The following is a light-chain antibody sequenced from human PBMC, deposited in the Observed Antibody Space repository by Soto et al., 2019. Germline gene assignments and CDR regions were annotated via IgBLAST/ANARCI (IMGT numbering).Light chain of an antibody. CDR2: GAS. CDR1: QTVSTNY. J-gene: IGKJ2*01. Sequence: DIVLTQSPGTLSLSPGERATLSCRASQTVSTNYLAWYQQKPGQAPRIVIHGASTRAYGIPDRFSGSGSGTDFTLTISRLEPEDFAVYYCQQYGNSPMYTFGQGTKLEIK. V-gene: IGKV3-20*01. CDR3: QQYGNSPMYT.